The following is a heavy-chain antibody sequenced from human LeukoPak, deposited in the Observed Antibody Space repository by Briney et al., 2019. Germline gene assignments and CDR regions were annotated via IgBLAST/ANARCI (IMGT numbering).Heavy chain of an antibody. J-gene: IGHJ3*02. D-gene: IGHD6-13*01. V-gene: IGHV1-18*01. Sequence: ASVKVSCKASGYTFTSYGISWVRQAPGQGLEWMGWISAYNGNTNYAQKLQGRVTMTTDTSTSTAYMELRSLRSDDTAVYYCARSKQQLVLHDAFDIWGQGTMVTVSS. CDR1: GYTFTSYG. CDR3: ARSKQQLVLHDAFDI. CDR2: ISAYNGNT.